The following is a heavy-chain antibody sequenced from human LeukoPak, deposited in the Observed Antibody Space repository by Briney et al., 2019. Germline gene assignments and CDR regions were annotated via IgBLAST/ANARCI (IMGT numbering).Heavy chain of an antibody. D-gene: IGHD6-19*01. V-gene: IGHV3-20*04. J-gene: IGHJ4*02. Sequence: GGSLRLSCAASGFTFDDYGMSWVRQAPGKGLEWVSGRNGGSAGYADSVKGRFTISRDNAKNSLYLQMNSLRAEDTAFYYCARDPGDILVAGTFDYWGQGTLVTVSS. CDR2: RNGGSA. CDR3: ARDPGDILVAGTFDY. CDR1: GFTFDDYG.